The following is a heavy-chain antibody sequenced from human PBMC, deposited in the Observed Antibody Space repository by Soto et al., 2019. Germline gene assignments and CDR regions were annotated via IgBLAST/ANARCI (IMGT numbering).Heavy chain of an antibody. V-gene: IGHV4-59*08. D-gene: IGHD3-22*01. CDR3: ARLGGYYQAFDS. Sequence: SETLSLTCTVSSGSIRDYYWGWIRQSPGKGLEWIGYIYYTGTTKYNPSQKSRVTISVDSSKSQFSLKLDSVTAADTAVYYCARLGGYYQAFDSWGQGTLVTVS. CDR1: SGSIRDYY. CDR2: IYYTGTT. J-gene: IGHJ4*02.